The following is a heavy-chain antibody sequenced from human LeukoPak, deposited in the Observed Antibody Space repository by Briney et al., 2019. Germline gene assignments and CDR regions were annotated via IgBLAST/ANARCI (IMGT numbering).Heavy chain of an antibody. Sequence: SVKVSCKASGGTFSSYAISWVRQAPGQGLEWMGGIIPIFGTANYAQKFQGRVTITADESTSTAYMELSSLRSEDTAVYYCASRYDSSGYLLQGPRRRDYFDYWGQGTLVTVSS. CDR1: GGTFSSYA. D-gene: IGHD3-22*01. J-gene: IGHJ4*02. CDR3: ASRYDSSGYLLQGPRRRDYFDY. V-gene: IGHV1-69*13. CDR2: IIPIFGTA.